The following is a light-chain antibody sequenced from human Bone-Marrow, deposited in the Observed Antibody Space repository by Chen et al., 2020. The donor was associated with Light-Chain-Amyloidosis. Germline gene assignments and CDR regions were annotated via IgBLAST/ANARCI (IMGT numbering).Light chain of an antibody. CDR1: SSNIGAGYD. V-gene: IGLV1-40*01. CDR2: GHN. CDR3: QSYDSSLSGWV. J-gene: IGLJ3*02. Sequence: QSVLSQPPSVSGAPRQKVTISCPGRSSNIGAGYDVHWYQQFPGTAPKLLIFGHNIRPSGVPDRFSGSKSGTSASLAITGLQAEDEADYYCQSYDSSLSGWVFGGGTKLTVL.